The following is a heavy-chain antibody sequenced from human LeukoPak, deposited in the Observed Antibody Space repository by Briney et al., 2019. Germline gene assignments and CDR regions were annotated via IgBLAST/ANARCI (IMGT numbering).Heavy chain of an antibody. V-gene: IGHV4-34*01. J-gene: IGHJ4*02. CDR2: ISHSGST. Sequence: SETLSLTCAVYGGSFSGYYWSWIRQPPGKGLEWIGEISHSGSTNYNPSLKNRVTISVDTSKNQFSLKLSSVTAADTAVYYCARGGNWNDVGYWGQGTLVTVSS. CDR3: ARGGNWNDVGY. D-gene: IGHD1-1*01. CDR1: GGSFSGYY.